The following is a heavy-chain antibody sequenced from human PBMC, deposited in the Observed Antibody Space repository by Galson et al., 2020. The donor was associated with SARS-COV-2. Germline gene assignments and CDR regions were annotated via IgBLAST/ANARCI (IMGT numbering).Heavy chain of an antibody. J-gene: IGHJ4*02. Sequence: GESLKISCAASGFTFSSYAINWGRQAPRKGLGWVSPSSGSGGSTYYSDSAKGRFTISRDKSKNTLYLQMNSLTAEDTAVDYCAKDGITMIVVVITITRYYFDYWGQGTLVTVSS. CDR2: SSGSGGST. D-gene: IGHD3-22*01. CDR1: GFTFSSYA. V-gene: IGHV3-23*01. CDR3: AKDGITMIVVVITITRYYFDY.